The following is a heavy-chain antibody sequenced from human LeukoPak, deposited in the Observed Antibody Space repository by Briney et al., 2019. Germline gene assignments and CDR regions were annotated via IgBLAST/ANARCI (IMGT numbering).Heavy chain of an antibody. CDR2: INHSGST. CDR1: GGSFSGYY. V-gene: IGHV4-34*01. CDR3: ARRLIPLLRGTNWFDP. D-gene: IGHD3-3*01. J-gene: IGHJ5*02. Sequence: SETLSLTCAVYGGSFSGYYWSWIRQPPGKGLEWIGEINHSGSTNYNPSLKSRVTISVDTFKNQFSLKLSSVTAADTAVYYCARRLIPLLRGTNWFDPWGQGTLVTVSS.